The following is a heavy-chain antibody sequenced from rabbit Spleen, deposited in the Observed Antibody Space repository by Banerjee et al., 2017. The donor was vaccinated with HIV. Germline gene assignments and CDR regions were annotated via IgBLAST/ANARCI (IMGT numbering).Heavy chain of an antibody. CDR3: ARSDSGYAFGL. CDR1: GFSFSGGYD. V-gene: IGHV1S45*01. CDR2: IYAGSSGST. D-gene: IGHD1-1*01. Sequence: QEQLVESGGGLVKPEGSLKLSCIASGFSFSGGYDMCWVRQAPGKGLEWIACIYAGSSGSTYAANWAKGRFTISKTSSTVDLKMTSLTAADTATYFCARSDSGYAFGLWGPGTLVTVS. J-gene: IGHJ4*01.